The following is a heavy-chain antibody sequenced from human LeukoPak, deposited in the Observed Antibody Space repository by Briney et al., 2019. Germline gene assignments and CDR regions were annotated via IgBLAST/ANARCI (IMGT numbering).Heavy chain of an antibody. D-gene: IGHD3-22*01. CDR1: GGSISSYY. J-gene: IGHJ4*02. V-gene: IGHV4-59*01. CDR3: ARVMPYDSSGYYLDY. Sequence: SETLSLTCTVSGGSISSYYWSWIRQPPGKGLEWIGYIYYSGSTNYNPSLKSRVTISVDTSKNQFSLKLSSVTVADTAVYYCARVMPYDSSGYYLDYWGQGTLVTVSS. CDR2: IYYSGST.